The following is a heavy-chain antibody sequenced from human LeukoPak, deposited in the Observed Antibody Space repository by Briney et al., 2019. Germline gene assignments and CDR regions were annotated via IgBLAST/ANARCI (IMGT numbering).Heavy chain of an antibody. V-gene: IGHV3-48*04. D-gene: IGHD3-9*01. Sequence: GGSLRLSCAASGFTFSSYWMSWVRQAPGKGQEWVSYISSSGRTMYYADSVKGRFTISRDNAKNSLYLQMNSLRAEDTAVYYCARLITYYDILTGYYPGAFDVWGQGTMVTVSS. CDR2: ISSSGRTM. CDR3: ARLITYYDILTGYYPGAFDV. J-gene: IGHJ3*01. CDR1: GFTFSSYW.